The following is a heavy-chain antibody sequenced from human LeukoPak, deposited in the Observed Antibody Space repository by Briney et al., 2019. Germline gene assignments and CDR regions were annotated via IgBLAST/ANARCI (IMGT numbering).Heavy chain of an antibody. CDR3: ASTERCSTTCPLDY. D-gene: IGHD2-2*01. V-gene: IGHV4-34*01. CDR1: GGSFRGYY. Sequence: KPAETLSLTCAVYGGSFRGYYWSWIRQPPGKGLEWVGEINHSGSTNYNPSLKSRVTISLDTSIKKFSLKLNSVTAADTAVYYCASTERCSTTCPLDYWGQGTLVTVSS. J-gene: IGHJ4*02. CDR2: INHSGST.